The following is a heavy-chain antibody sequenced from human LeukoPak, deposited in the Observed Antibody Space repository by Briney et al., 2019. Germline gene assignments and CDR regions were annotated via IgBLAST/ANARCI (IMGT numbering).Heavy chain of an antibody. D-gene: IGHD1-14*01. CDR1: KFNFHNYG. CDR2: ISGSGGST. CDR3: AKRNLNYFDY. Sequence: GGSLRLSCTTPKFNFHNYGLTWVRQAPGKELEWVSSISGSGGSTQYAASVQGRFTISRDNSKNTLYLQMNSLRAEDTAVYYCAKRNLNYFDYWGQGTLVTVSS. V-gene: IGHV3-23*01. J-gene: IGHJ4*02.